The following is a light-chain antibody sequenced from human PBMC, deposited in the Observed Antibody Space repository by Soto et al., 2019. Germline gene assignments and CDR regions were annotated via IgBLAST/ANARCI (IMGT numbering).Light chain of an antibody. Sequence: QSVLTQPPSASGTPGQRVNISCSGSSSNIGSNYVYWYQQLPGTAPKLLIYRNDQRPSGVPDCFSGSKSGTSASLAIIGLRSEDEAHYHCASWDDTLTGLLFGGGTQLTVL. V-gene: IGLV1-47*01. CDR1: SSNIGSNY. CDR2: RND. J-gene: IGLJ2*01. CDR3: ASWDDTLTGLL.